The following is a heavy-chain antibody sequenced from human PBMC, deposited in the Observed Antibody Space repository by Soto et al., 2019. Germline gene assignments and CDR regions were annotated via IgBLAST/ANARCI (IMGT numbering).Heavy chain of an antibody. J-gene: IGHJ6*02. CDR2: IWYDGSNK. Sequence: QVQLVESGGGVVQPGRSLRLSCAASGFTFSSYGMHWVRQAPGKGLEWVAVIWYDGSNKYYADSVKGRFTISRDKSTNTLYLQMSSLRAEDTAVEYCARAGDYCFGMDVWGQGTTGTVS. CDR3: ARAGDYCFGMDV. CDR1: GFTFSSYG. V-gene: IGHV3-33*01. D-gene: IGHD7-27*01.